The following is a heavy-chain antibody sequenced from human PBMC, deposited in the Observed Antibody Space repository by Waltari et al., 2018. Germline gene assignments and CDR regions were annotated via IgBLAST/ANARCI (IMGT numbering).Heavy chain of an antibody. CDR2: IKKEGNES. D-gene: IGHD4-17*01. J-gene: IGHJ4*02. V-gene: IGHV3-7*04. Sequence: EVQLVESGGGLVKPGGSLRLSCAASGFTFISHWMTWVRQAPGKGLEGLSNIKKEGNESYYVDSVKGRFTISRDNTKNSLYLQKNSLRVEDTAVYYCARADYGGTADYDYWGQGTQVTVSS. CDR1: GFTFISHW. CDR3: ARADYGGTADYDY.